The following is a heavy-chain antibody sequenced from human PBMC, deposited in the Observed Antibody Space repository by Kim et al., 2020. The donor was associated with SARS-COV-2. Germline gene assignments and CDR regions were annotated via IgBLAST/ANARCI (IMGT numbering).Heavy chain of an antibody. Sequence: SVKVSCKASGGTFSSYAISWVRQAPGQGLEWMGRIIPILGIANYAQKFQGRVTITADKSTSTAYMELSSLRSEDTAVYYCARDRAYSGSYYYFDYWGQGTLVTVSS. CDR2: IIPILGIA. CDR3: ARDRAYSGSYYYFDY. CDR1: GGTFSSYA. D-gene: IGHD1-26*01. V-gene: IGHV1-69*04. J-gene: IGHJ4*02.